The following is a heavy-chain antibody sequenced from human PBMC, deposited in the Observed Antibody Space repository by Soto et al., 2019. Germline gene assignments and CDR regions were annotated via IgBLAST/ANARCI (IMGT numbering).Heavy chain of an antibody. V-gene: IGHV4-61*01. D-gene: IGHD5-18*01. J-gene: IGHJ4*02. CDR3: ARDIRGYSRAFDY. Sequence: SETLSLTCTVSGDSVSSDNYYWTWIRQPPGKGLEWIGYIYSSGSTNCNPSLKSRVTISVDTSRNQFSLKLTSVTAADTAVYYCARDIRGYSRAFDYWGQGTLVTVSS. CDR1: GDSVSSDNYY. CDR2: IYSSGST.